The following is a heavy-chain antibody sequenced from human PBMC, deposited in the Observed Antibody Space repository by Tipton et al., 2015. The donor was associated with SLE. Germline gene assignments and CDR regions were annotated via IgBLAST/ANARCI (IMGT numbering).Heavy chain of an antibody. CDR1: GGSISSYS. V-gene: IGHV4-59*01. D-gene: IGHD6-13*01. CDR3: ARWVRAAAGTWYFDL. CDR2: IYYSGST. Sequence: GLVKPSGTLSLTCTVSGGSISSYSWSWIRQPPGKGLEWIGYIYYSGSTNYNPSLKSRVTISVDMSKNQFSLKLSSVTAADTAVYYCARWVRAAAGTWYFDLWGRGTLVTVSS. J-gene: IGHJ2*01.